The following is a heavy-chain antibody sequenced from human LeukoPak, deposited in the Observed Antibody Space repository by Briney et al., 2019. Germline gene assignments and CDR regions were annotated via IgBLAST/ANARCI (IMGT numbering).Heavy chain of an antibody. J-gene: IGHJ6*02. D-gene: IGHD3-9*01. CDR1: GFTFSSYW. CDR3: ARVERYFDWFGGWDYYYYGMDV. V-gene: IGHV3-74*01. Sequence: GGSLRLSCAASGFTFSSYWMHWVRQAPGKGLVWVSRINSDGSSTSYADSVKGRFTISRDNAKNTLYLQMNSLRAEDTAVYYCARVERYFDWFGGWDYYYYGMDVWGQGTTVTVSS. CDR2: INSDGSST.